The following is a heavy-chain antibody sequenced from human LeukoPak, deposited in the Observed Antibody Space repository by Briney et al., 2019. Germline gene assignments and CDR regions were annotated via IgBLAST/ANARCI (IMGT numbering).Heavy chain of an antibody. CDR1: GYTFTDYY. V-gene: IGHV1-2*02. J-gene: IGHJ6*03. Sequence: GASVRISCKTSGYTFTDYYMHWVRQAPGQGLEWMGWIDPHSGNTNSTQKIQGRVTMTRDTSISTAYMELGRLTSDDTAVYYCARDWGYGLGDSSHMGVWGKGTTVTVSS. CDR2: IDPHSGNT. CDR3: ARDWGYGLGDSSHMGV. D-gene: IGHD3-10*01.